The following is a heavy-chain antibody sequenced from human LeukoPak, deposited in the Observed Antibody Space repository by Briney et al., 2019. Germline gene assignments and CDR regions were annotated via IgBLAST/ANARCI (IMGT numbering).Heavy chain of an antibody. V-gene: IGHV3-7*01. CDR3: ATRLCTIAACRASYYKSLDV. CDR2: INQDGGGR. CDR1: GFTFTSYW. J-gene: IGHJ6*04. D-gene: IGHD2-8*01. Sequence: GGSLRLSCAASGFTFTSYWMRWVRQAPGKGLEWVANINQDGGGRYYVDSVKGRFTISRDNAKNSVHLQMNSLRAEDTAVYYCATRLCTIAACRASYYKSLDVWGKGTTVTVSS.